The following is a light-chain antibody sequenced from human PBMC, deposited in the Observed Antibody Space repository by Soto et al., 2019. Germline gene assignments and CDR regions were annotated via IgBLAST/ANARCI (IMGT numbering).Light chain of an antibody. CDR1: QTIGSR. CDR2: KAS. V-gene: IGKV1-5*03. CDR3: QHYNTYSEA. J-gene: IGKJ1*01. Sequence: DIQITQSPYSLSASVGDRVPITCRASQTIGSRLDWYQQKPGKAPKLLIYKASTLQSGVPSRFSGSGSGTEFTLTISSLQPDDFATYYCQHYNTYSEAFGQGTKVDIK.